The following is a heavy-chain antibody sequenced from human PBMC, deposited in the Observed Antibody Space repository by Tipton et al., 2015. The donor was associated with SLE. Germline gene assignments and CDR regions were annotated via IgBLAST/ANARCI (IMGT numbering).Heavy chain of an antibody. J-gene: IGHJ3*02. Sequence: TLSLTCVVSGASISTEGYSWSWIRQPPGKGLEWIGYIFHTGSAYYNPSLKSRVTIPVDTSKNQFSLKLSSVTAADTAVYYCAREGGAFDIWGQGTMVTVSS. CDR3: AREGGAFDI. V-gene: IGHV4-30-2*05. CDR2: IFHTGSA. CDR1: GASISTEGYS. D-gene: IGHD3-16*01.